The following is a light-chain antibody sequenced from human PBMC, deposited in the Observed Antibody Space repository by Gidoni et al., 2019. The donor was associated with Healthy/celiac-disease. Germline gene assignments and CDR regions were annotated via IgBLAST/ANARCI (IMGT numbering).Light chain of an antibody. Sequence: DIQMTQSPSSLSASVGDRVTITCRASRSISSYLNWYQQKPGKAPKLLIYAASSLQSGVPSRFSGSGSGTDFTLTISSLQPEDFATYYCQQSYSTPLTFXGXTKVXIK. CDR2: AAS. V-gene: IGKV1-39*01. J-gene: IGKJ4*01. CDR3: QQSYSTPLT. CDR1: RSISSY.